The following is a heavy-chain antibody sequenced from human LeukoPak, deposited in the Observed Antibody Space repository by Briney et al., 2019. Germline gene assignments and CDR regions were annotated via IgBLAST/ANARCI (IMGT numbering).Heavy chain of an antibody. CDR2: INTDGTVT. V-gene: IGHV3-74*01. Sequence: PGGSLRLSCAAPGFTFSKYWMLWVRHAPGKGLERVSRINTDGTVTTYADSVKGRFTVSRDNADNTMFLQMSSVRDEDTAVYYCATKQWLAPPPDSWGQGTPVTVSS. J-gene: IGHJ4*02. D-gene: IGHD6-19*01. CDR1: GFTFSKYW. CDR3: ATKQWLAPPPDS.